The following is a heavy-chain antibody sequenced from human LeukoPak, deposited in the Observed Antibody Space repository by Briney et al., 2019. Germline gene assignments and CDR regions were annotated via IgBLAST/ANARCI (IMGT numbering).Heavy chain of an antibody. CDR1: GFTFSSYA. CDR3: AKDHAGYYDSSGYYYFDY. CDR2: ISGSGGST. Sequence: GGSLRLSCAASGFTFSSYAMSWVRQAPGKGLEWVSAISGSGGSTYYADSVKGRFTISRDNSKNTLYLQMSSLRAEDTAVYYCAKDHAGYYDSSGYYYFDYWGQGTLVTVSS. J-gene: IGHJ4*02. V-gene: IGHV3-23*01. D-gene: IGHD3-22*01.